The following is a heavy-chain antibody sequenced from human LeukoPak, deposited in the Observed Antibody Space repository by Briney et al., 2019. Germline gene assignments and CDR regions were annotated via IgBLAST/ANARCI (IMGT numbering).Heavy chain of an antibody. CDR2: IRYDGSNK. D-gene: IGHD2/OR15-2a*01. V-gene: IGHV3-30*02. Sequence: PGGSLRLSCAASGFTFSSYGMHWVRQAPGKGLEWVAFIRYDGSNKYYADSVKGRLTISRDNSKNTLYLQMNSLRAEDTAVYYCAKDLSDYYYYMDVWGKGTTVTVSS. CDR3: AKDLSDYYYYMDV. J-gene: IGHJ6*03. CDR1: GFTFSSYG.